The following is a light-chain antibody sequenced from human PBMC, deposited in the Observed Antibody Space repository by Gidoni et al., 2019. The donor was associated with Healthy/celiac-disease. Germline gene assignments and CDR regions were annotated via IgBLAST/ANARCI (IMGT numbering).Light chain of an antibody. Sequence: IQMTQSPSTLSASVGDRVTITCRASQSISSWLAWYQQKPGKAPKLLIDDASSLESGVPSRFSGSGSGTEFTLTISSLQPDDFATYYCQQYNSYPGTFGQGTKVEIK. CDR1: QSISSW. CDR2: DAS. V-gene: IGKV1-5*01. J-gene: IGKJ1*01. CDR3: QQYNSYPGT.